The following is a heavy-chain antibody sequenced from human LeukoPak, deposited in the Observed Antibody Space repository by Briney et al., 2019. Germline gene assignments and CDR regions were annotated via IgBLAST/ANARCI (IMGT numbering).Heavy chain of an antibody. CDR3: ARERYYDSSFDY. Sequence: GGSLRLSCVASGFMFTACSMNWVRQAPGKGLEWVSSISSSSSYIYYADSVKGRFTISRDNAKNSLYLQMNSLRAEDTAVYYCARERYYDSSFDYWGQGTLVTVSS. CDR2: ISSSSSYI. V-gene: IGHV3-21*01. J-gene: IGHJ4*02. D-gene: IGHD3-22*01. CDR1: GFMFTACS.